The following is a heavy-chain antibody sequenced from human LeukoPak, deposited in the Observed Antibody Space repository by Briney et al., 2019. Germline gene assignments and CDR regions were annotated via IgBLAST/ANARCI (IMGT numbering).Heavy chain of an antibody. Sequence: GGSLRLSCAASGFTFSSSAMTWVRQAPGKGLEWVSAIRGRGGSTFYADSVKGRFTISRDNSKNTLYLQVNSLTAEDTAVYYCAAPALSCSGGSCYSGLSYWGQGTLVTVSS. D-gene: IGHD2-15*01. V-gene: IGHV3-23*01. CDR3: AAPALSCSGGSCYSGLSY. CDR1: GFTFSSSA. J-gene: IGHJ4*02. CDR2: IRGRGGST.